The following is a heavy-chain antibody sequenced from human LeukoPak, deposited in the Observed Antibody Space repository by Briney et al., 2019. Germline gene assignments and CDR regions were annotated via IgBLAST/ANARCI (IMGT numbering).Heavy chain of an antibody. CDR3: ARAYVWGSYRPLFDY. D-gene: IGHD3-16*02. CDR1: GYTFTGYY. CDR2: TNPNSGGT. J-gene: IGHJ4*02. Sequence: ASGKVSCKASGYTFTGYYMHWVRQAPGQGLEWMGGTNPNSGGTNYAQKFQGRVTMTRDTSIGKAYMELSRLRSDDTAVYYCARAYVWGSYRPLFDYWGQGTLVTVSS. V-gene: IGHV1-2*02.